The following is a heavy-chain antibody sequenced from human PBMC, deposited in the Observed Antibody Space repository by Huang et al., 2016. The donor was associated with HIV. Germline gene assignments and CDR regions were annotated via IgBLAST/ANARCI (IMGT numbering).Heavy chain of an antibody. J-gene: IGHJ6*03. CDR3: ARHREGPVAYYSGWGSHLNYMDV. D-gene: IGHD3-10*01. CDR1: GGSIRSSDYH. V-gene: IGHV4-39*01. Sequence: QLLLQESGPGLVKPSEALALTCAVSGGSIRSSDYHWGWIRQPPGKGLEWIGSIYYKGSNHYRPSLKRRVTIAVDTSKNLFFLNLTSMTAADTAVYYCARHREGPVAYYSGWGSHLNYMDVWGRGRTVVVSS. CDR2: IYYKGSN.